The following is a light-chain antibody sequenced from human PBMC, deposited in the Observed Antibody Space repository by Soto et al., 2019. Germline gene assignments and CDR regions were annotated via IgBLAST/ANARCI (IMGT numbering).Light chain of an antibody. V-gene: IGLV1-51*01. CDR1: NSNVGENY. CDR3: ATWDSSLNGVL. J-gene: IGLJ2*01. CDR2: DNN. Sequence: QSVLTQPPSVSAAPGQKVTISCSGNNSNVGENYVSWYQQVPGAAPKFLIYDNNKRPSGIPTRFSASKSGTSATLAISGLQTGDEADYYCATWDSSLNGVLFGGGTKVTVL.